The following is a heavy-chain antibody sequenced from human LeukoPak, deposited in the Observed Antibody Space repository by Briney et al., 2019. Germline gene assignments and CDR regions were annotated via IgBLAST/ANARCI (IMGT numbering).Heavy chain of an antibody. J-gene: IGHJ4*02. CDR2: IYYSGST. V-gene: IGHV4-61*01. D-gene: IGHD6-19*01. CDR3: ASGGYSSGWYSY. CDR1: GGSVSSGSYY. Sequence: KPSETLSLTCTVSGGSVSSGSYYWSWIRQPPGKGLEGIGYIYYSGSTNYNPSLKSRVTISVDTSKNQFSLKLSSVTAADTAVYYCASGGYSSGWYSYWGQGTLVTVSS.